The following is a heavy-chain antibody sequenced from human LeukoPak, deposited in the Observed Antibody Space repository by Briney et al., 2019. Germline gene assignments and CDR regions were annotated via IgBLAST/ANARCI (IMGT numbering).Heavy chain of an antibody. CDR2: LYAGGCDI. V-gene: IGHV5-51*01. Sequence: GESLKISCTCLGNSFTSSWIGWVRQMPGQGLGWMGILYAGGCDIRYSTSFQGRVTISVDKTITTAYLQWRSLKASDSATYYCAKLMGVTAMDVWGQGTTVIVSS. CDR3: AKLMGVTAMDV. CDR1: GNSFTSSW. J-gene: IGHJ6*02. D-gene: IGHD2-21*02.